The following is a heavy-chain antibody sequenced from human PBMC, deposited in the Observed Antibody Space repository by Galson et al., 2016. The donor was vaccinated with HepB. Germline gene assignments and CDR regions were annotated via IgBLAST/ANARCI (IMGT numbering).Heavy chain of an antibody. V-gene: IGHV3-23*01. CDR1: ELSIISSA. Sequence: SLRLSCAVSELSIISSAMSWVRQAPGKGLEWVSSIRAGGGDTYHPDSVKGRFTTSRDMSKSTLYLQMGSLRAEDTAVYYCAKCSVYSTGWCNSLDPWGQGTLVIVSS. J-gene: IGHJ5*02. CDR2: IRAGGGDT. CDR3: AKCSVYSTGWCNSLDP. D-gene: IGHD6-19*01.